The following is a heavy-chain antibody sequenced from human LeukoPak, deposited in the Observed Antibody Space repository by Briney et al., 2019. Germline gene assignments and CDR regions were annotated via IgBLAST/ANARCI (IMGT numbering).Heavy chain of an antibody. V-gene: IGHV3-21*03. CDR3: ARDLGGYCSSSNCYLGWLDY. J-gene: IGHJ4*02. D-gene: IGHD2-2*01. CDR2: IISSGSYI. CDR1: GFTFSSYI. Sequence: GGSLRLSCAASGFTFSSYIMNWVRQAPGKGLEWVSSIISSGSYIYYADSVKGRFTISRDNAKNSLYLQMNSLRAEDTAVYYCARDLGGYCSSSNCYLGWLDYWGQGTLVTVSS.